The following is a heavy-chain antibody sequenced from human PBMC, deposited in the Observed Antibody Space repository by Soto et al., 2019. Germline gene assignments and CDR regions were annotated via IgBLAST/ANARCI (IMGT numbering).Heavy chain of an antibody. Sequence: ASVKVSCKVSGYTLTELSMHWVRQAPGKGLEWMGGFDPEDGETIYAQKFQGRVTMTEDSSTDTAYMELSSLRSDDTAVYYCATGGGSSIYGMDVWGQGTTVTVSS. V-gene: IGHV1-24*01. CDR3: ATGGGSSIYGMDV. D-gene: IGHD1-26*01. CDR2: FDPEDGET. CDR1: GYTLTELS. J-gene: IGHJ6*02.